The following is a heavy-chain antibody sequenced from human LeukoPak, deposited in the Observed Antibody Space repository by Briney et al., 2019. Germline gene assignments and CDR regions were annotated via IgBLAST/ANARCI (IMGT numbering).Heavy chain of an antibody. D-gene: IGHD2-2*01. CDR1: GFTFNTYA. CDR3: ARWGSTSCYDY. V-gene: IGHV3-64*02. J-gene: IGHJ4*02. CDR2: ISTNGDST. Sequence: GGPLRLSCAASGFTFNTYAMHWVRQAPGRGLEYVSAISTNGDSTYYADSVKGRFTISRYNSKNTLFLQMGSLRADDMAVYYCARWGSTSCYDYWGQGTLVTVSS.